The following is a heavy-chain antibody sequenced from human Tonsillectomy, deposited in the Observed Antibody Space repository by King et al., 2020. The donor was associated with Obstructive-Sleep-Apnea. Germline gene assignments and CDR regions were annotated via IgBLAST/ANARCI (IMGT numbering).Heavy chain of an antibody. J-gene: IGHJ5*02. CDR2: LYYSGRT. V-gene: IGHV4-39*07. CDR3: ARERAAGTSCFDP. CDR1: GGSITSNNYS. D-gene: IGHD6-13*01. Sequence: QLQESGPGLVKPSETLSLTCTVSGGSITSNNYSWGWIRQPPGKGLEWIGSLYYSGRTYYNPSLKSRVTISVDTSKNQFSLKVSSVTAADTAMYYCARERAAGTSCFDPWGQGTLVSVSS.